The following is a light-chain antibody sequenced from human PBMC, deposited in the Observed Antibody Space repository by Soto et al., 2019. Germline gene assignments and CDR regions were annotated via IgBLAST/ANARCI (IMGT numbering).Light chain of an antibody. J-gene: IGKJ2*01. Sequence: EIVLTQSPGTLSLSPGERATLSCRASQSISSNYFAWYQQKPGQAPRLLIYGASTRANGIRDKFSGSGSGTDFTLTISRLEPEDFAVYYGQHYGSSLPMYTFGQGTKLEIK. CDR1: QSISSNY. CDR3: QHYGSSLPMYT. CDR2: GAS. V-gene: IGKV3-20*01.